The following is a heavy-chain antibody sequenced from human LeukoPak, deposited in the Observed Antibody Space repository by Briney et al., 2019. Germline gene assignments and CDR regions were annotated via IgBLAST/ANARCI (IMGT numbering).Heavy chain of an antibody. Sequence: ASVKVSCKASGGTFSSYAISWVRQAPGQGLEWMGRIIPILGIANYAQKFQGGVTITADKSTSTAYMELSSLRSEDTAVYYCARASYYYGSGSSLWGQGTLVTVSS. J-gene: IGHJ4*02. CDR1: GGTFSSYA. CDR3: ARASYYYGSGSSL. D-gene: IGHD3-10*01. CDR2: IIPILGIA. V-gene: IGHV1-69*04.